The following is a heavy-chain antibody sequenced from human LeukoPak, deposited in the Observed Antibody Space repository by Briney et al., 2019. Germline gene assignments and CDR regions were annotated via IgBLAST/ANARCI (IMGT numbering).Heavy chain of an antibody. CDR3: ARGGAQWLTYYGSSGYTGGGMDV. CDR1: GSTFSTYW. D-gene: IGHD3-22*01. Sequence: GGSLRLSCVASGSTFSTYWMNWVRQAPGKGLEWVANVKQDGSEKYYVDSVKGRFTISGDNAKNSLYLQVNSLRAEDTAVYYCARGGAQWLTYYGSSGYTGGGMDVWGQGTTVTVSS. CDR2: VKQDGSEK. V-gene: IGHV3-7*01. J-gene: IGHJ6*02.